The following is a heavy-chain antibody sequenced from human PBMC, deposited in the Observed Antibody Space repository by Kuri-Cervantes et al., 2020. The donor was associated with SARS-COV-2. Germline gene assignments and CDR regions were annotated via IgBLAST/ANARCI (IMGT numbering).Heavy chain of an antibody. CDR2: IIPIFGTA. D-gene: IGHD3-22*01. CDR3: ARDGEYYYDSSGYFNWFDP. CDR1: GGTFSSYA. V-gene: IGHV1-69*05. J-gene: IGHJ5*02. Sequence: SVKVSCKASGGTFSSYAISWVRQAPGQGLEWMGGIIPIFGTANYAQKFQGRVTITTDESTSTAYMELSSLRSDDTAVYYCARDGEYYYDSSGYFNWFDPWGQGTLVTVSS.